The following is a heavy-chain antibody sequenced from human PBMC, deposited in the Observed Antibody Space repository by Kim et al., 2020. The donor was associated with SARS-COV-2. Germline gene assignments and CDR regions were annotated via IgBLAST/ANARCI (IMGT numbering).Heavy chain of an antibody. CDR1: GGSISSSSYY. D-gene: IGHD1-1*01. Sequence: SETLSLTCTVSGGSISSSSYYWGWIRQPPGKGLEWIGSIYYSGSTYYNPSLKSRVTISVDTSKNQFSLKLSSVTAADTAVYYCATPLPWNWDYCYGMDVWGQGTTVTVSS. CDR2: IYYSGST. CDR3: ATPLPWNWDYCYGMDV. J-gene: IGHJ6*02. V-gene: IGHV4-39*01.